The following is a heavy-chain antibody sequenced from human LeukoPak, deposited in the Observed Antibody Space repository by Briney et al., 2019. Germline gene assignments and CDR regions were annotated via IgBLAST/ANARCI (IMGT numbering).Heavy chain of an antibody. CDR2: IKQDGSEK. Sequence: GGSLSLSCAACGFTFSSYWMSWVRQAPGKGLEWVANIKQDGSEKYYVDSVKGRFTISRDNAKNSLYLQMNSLRAEDTAVYYCARDGWATSDYWGQGTLVTVSS. D-gene: IGHD3-10*01. CDR1: GFTFSSYW. CDR3: ARDGWATSDY. V-gene: IGHV3-7*01. J-gene: IGHJ4*02.